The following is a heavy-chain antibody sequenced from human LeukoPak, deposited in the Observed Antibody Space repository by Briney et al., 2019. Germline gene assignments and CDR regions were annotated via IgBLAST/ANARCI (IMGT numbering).Heavy chain of an antibody. CDR3: ARAIVGATAHFFDY. V-gene: IGHV4-39*07. J-gene: IGHJ4*02. Sequence: PSETLSLTCTVSGGSISSYYWGWIRQPPGKGLEWIGSIYYSGSTYYNPSLKSRVTISVDTSKNQFSLKLSSVTAADTAVYYCARAIVGATAHFFDYWGQGTLVTVSS. CDR2: IYYSGST. CDR1: GGSISSYY. D-gene: IGHD1-26*01.